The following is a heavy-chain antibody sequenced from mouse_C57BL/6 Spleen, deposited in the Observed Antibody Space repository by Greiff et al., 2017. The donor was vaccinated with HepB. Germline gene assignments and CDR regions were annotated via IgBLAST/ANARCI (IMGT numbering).Heavy chain of an antibody. Sequence: VQGVESGPGLVQPSQSLSITCTVSGFSLTSYGVHWVRQSPGKGLEWLGVIWSGGSTDYNAAFISRLSISKDNSKSQVFFKMNSLQADDTAIYYWAREGTTVVAPYAMDYWGQGTSVTVSS. V-gene: IGHV2-2*01. CDR1: GFSLTSYG. J-gene: IGHJ4*01. D-gene: IGHD1-1*01. CDR2: IWSGGST. CDR3: AREGTTVVAPYAMDY.